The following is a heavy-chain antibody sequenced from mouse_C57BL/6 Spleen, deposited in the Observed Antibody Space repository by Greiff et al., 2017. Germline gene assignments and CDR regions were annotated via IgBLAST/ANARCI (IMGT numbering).Heavy chain of an antibody. V-gene: IGHV1-82*01. D-gene: IGHD2-1*01. Sequence: QVQLQQSGPELVKPGASVKISCKASGYAFSSSWMHWVKQRPGQGLEWIGRIDPGDGDTNYNRKFKGKATLTADKSSSTAYMQLSSLTSEDSAVXFCARSTGFDYWGQGTTVTVSS. J-gene: IGHJ2*01. CDR2: IDPGDGDT. CDR3: ARSTGFDY. CDR1: GYAFSSSW.